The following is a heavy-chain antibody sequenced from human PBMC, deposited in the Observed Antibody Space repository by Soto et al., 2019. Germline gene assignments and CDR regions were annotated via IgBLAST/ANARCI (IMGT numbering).Heavy chain of an antibody. J-gene: IGHJ4*01. D-gene: IGHD6-19*01. CDR2: ISGSGGTI. CDR1: GFTLSSYS. Sequence: EVQLVESGGGLVQPGGSLRLSCAASGFTLSSYSMHWDRQAQGKGLEWVSYISGSGGTIYYADSVKGRFTISRDNAKNSLSVQMNSLRDVNTAVYFCARETVLRSSGWSYYFYFWGHGTRVTVSS. CDR3: ARETVLRSSGWSYYFYF. V-gene: IGHV3-48*02.